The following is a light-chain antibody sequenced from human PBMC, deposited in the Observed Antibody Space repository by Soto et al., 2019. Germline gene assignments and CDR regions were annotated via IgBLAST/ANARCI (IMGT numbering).Light chain of an antibody. CDR1: SSDICGYNY. Sequence: QSVLTQPASVSGSPGQSITISYTGTSSDICGYNYVSWYQQHPGKAPKLMLYEVSNRPSGVSNRFYGSKSGDTASLTITGLQAEDEAEYYCNSYTSSSTLYVFGTGTKLTVL. CDR2: EVS. CDR3: NSYTSSSTLYV. V-gene: IGLV2-14*01. J-gene: IGLJ1*01.